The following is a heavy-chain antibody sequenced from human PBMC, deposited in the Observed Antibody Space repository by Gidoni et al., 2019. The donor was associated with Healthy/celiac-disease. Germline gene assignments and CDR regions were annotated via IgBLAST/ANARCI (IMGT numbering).Heavy chain of an antibody. CDR2: MKSKTDGGTT. J-gene: IGHJ4*02. Sequence: EVQLVESGGGLVKPGGSLRLSCAASGFTFSNAWMNWVRQAPGKGLEWGGRMKSKTDGGTTDYAAPVKGRFTISRDDSKNTLYLQMNSLKTEDTAVYYCTTAPDFWSGYLVGYFDYWGQGTLVTVSS. CDR3: TTAPDFWSGYLVGYFDY. V-gene: IGHV3-15*07. D-gene: IGHD3-3*01. CDR1: GFTFSNAW.